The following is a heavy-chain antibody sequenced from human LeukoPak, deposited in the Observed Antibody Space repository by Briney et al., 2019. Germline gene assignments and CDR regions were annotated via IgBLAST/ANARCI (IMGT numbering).Heavy chain of an antibody. Sequence: AGGSLRLSCTASGFTFGDYAMSWFRQAPGKGLEWVAFIRSKAYGGTTEYAASVKGRFTISRDDSKSIAYLQMNSLKTEDTAVYYCTGHYYGFGGGAYFDYWGQGTLVTVSS. CDR2: IRSKAYGGTT. J-gene: IGHJ4*02. V-gene: IGHV3-49*03. D-gene: IGHD3-16*01. CDR3: TGHYYGFGGGAYFDY. CDR1: GFTFGDYA.